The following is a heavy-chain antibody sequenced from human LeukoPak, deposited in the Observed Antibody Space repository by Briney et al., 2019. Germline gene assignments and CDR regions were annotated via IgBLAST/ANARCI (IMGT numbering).Heavy chain of an antibody. CDR3: AREGEGYNSRHIDY. Sequence: ASVKVSCKVSGYTLTELSMHWVRQAPGKGLEWMGDFDPEDGETIYAQKFQGRLTMTRDMPTSTDYTELSSLRSEGTAVYYCAREGEGYNSRHIDYWGQGTLVTVSS. CDR1: GYTLTELS. D-gene: IGHD5-24*01. V-gene: IGHV1-24*01. J-gene: IGHJ4*02. CDR2: FDPEDGET.